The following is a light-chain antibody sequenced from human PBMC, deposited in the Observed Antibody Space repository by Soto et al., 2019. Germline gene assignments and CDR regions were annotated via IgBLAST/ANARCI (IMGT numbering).Light chain of an antibody. CDR1: SSDVGGYNY. V-gene: IGLV2-8*01. CDR2: EVS. Sequence: QSALTQPPSASGSPGQSVTISCTGTSSDVGGYNYVSWYQQHPGKAPKLMIYEVSKRPSGVPVRFSGSKSGNTASLTVSGIQAEDEADYYCSSYAGSNNLVFGGGTQLTVL. J-gene: IGLJ2*01. CDR3: SSYAGSNNLV.